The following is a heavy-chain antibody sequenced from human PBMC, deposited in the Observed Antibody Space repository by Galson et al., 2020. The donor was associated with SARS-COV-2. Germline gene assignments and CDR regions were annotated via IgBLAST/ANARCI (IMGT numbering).Heavy chain of an antibody. Sequence: GESLKISCAASGFTFSSYAMSWVRQAPGNGLEWVSAISGSGGSTYYPDSVTGRFTISRDNSKNTLYLQMNSLRAEDTAVYYCARAVYCSSTSCLYYYYYYYMDVWGKGTTVTVSS. V-gene: IGHV3-23*01. CDR1: GFTFSSYA. D-gene: IGHD2-2*01. CDR2: ISGSGGST. CDR3: ARAVYCSSTSCLYYYYYYYMDV. J-gene: IGHJ6*03.